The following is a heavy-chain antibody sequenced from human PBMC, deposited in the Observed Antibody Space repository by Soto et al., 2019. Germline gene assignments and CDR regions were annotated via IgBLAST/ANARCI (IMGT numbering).Heavy chain of an antibody. V-gene: IGHV5-51*01. CDR1: GYSFTRYW. J-gene: IGHJ4*02. Sequence: PWESLRISCTCSGYSFTRYWIGWVRQMPGKGLEWMGIIYPGDSDTRYSPSFQGQVTISADKSISTAYLQWSSLKASDTAMYYCVCESIAVAGYYFDYWGQGTLVTVSS. D-gene: IGHD6-19*01. CDR2: IYPGDSDT. CDR3: VCESIAVAGYYFDY.